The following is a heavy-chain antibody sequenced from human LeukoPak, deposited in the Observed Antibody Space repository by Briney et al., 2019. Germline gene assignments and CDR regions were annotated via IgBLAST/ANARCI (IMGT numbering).Heavy chain of an antibody. D-gene: IGHD4-17*01. CDR3: ARQHYGDYVGRDAFDI. CDR2: IYPGDSDT. CDR1: GYSFTSYW. V-gene: IGHV5-51*01. Sequence: GESLKISCKGSGYSFTSYWIGWARQMPGKGLEWMGIIYPGDSDTRYSPSFQGQVTISADKSISTAYLQWSSLKASDTAMYYCARQHYGDYVGRDAFDIWGQGTMVTVSS. J-gene: IGHJ3*02.